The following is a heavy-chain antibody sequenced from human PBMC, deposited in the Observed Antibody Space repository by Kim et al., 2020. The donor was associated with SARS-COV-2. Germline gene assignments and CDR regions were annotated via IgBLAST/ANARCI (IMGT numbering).Heavy chain of an antibody. Sequence: ASVKGRFTISRDNSKNTLYLQMNSLRAEDTAVYYCARGSLAARRGNWFDPWGQGTLVTVSS. CDR3: ARGSLAARRGNWFDP. J-gene: IGHJ5*02. D-gene: IGHD6-6*01. V-gene: IGHV3-53*01.